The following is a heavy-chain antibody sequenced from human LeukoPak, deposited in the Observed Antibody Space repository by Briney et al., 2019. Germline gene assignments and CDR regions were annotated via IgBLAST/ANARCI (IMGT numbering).Heavy chain of an antibody. D-gene: IGHD3-3*01. CDR2: IYSSVST. V-gene: IGHV4-39*02. CDR3: AREWVRFLEWPDAFDI. CDR1: GFTFSSYW. J-gene: IGHJ3*02. Sequence: GSLRLSCAASGFTFSSYWMHWVRQAPGKGLEWIGSIYSSVSTYYNPSLKSRVTMSVDTSKNQFSLRLSSVTAADTALYYCAREWVRFLEWPDAFDIWGQGTMVTVSS.